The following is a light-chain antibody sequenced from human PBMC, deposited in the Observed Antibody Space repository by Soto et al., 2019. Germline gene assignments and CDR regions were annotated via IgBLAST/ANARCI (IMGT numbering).Light chain of an antibody. J-gene: IGLJ3*02. CDR3: AAWYDSLNGPV. Sequence: QSVLTQPPSVSEAPRQRVTISCSGSSSNIGNNAVNWYQQLPGKAPKLLIYYDDLLPSGVSDRFSGSKSGTSASLAISGLQSEEEADYYCAAWYDSLNGPVFGGGTKLTVL. CDR2: YDD. CDR1: SSNIGNNA. V-gene: IGLV1-36*01.